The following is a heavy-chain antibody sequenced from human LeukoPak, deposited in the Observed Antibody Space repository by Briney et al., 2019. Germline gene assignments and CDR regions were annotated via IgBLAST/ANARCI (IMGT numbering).Heavy chain of an antibody. V-gene: IGHV4-39*01. CDR3: ARHSSWYTAFDI. CDR1: GGSISSSSYY. Sequence: SETLSLTCTVSGGSISSSSYYWGWIRQPPGRGPEWIGSIYYSGSTYCNPSLKSRVTISVDTSKNQFSLKLSSVTAADRAVYYCARHSSWYTAFDIWGQGTMVTVSS. CDR2: IYYSGST. D-gene: IGHD6-13*01. J-gene: IGHJ3*02.